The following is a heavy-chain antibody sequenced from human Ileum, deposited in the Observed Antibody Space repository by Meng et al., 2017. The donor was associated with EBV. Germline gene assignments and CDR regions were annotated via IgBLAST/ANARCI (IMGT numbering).Heavy chain of an antibody. Sequence: QFTVKEACPTLVKPTQTLTMACIFSGYALHTSGVGVGWIRQPTGKALEWLALVYWDDDKRYSPSLERRLTITKDTSKNQVVLTMTNMDPLDTATYYCAHEEDWRIDYWGQGTLVTVSS. D-gene: IGHD3/OR15-3a*01. CDR3: AHEEDWRIDY. V-gene: IGHV2-5*02. J-gene: IGHJ4*02. CDR2: VYWDDDK. CDR1: GYALHTSGVG.